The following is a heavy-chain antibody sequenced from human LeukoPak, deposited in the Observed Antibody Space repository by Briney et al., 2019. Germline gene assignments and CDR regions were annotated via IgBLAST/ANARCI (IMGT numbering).Heavy chain of an antibody. Sequence: GGSLRLSCAASGFTVSSDYMSWVRQAPGKGLEWVSVIYSDGNTYYADSVKGRFTISRHNSKNTLYLQMNSLRAEDTAVYYCARVRVSSGWYYYGMDVWGQGTTVTVSS. CDR1: GFTVSSDY. CDR2: IYSDGNT. D-gene: IGHD6-19*01. J-gene: IGHJ6*02. V-gene: IGHV3-53*04. CDR3: ARVRVSSGWYYYGMDV.